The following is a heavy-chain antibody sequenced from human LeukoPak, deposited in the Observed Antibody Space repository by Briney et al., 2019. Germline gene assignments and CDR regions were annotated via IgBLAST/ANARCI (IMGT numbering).Heavy chain of an antibody. D-gene: IGHD4-17*01. Sequence: SETLSLTCTVSGWSVSTYYWSWIRQTPGKGLEWIAYMYNSGSTNYNPSLKSRVTISIDTSKNQFSLKLSSLTAADTAIYYCARGIESYGDYGYWGQGILVTVSS. V-gene: IGHV4-59*02. CDR3: ARGIESYGDYGY. CDR1: GWSVSTYY. J-gene: IGHJ4*02. CDR2: MYNSGST.